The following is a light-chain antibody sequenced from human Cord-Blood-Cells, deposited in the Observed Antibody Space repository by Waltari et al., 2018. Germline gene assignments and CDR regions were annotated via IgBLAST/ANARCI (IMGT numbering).Light chain of an antibody. CDR2: GKN. CDR1: SLRSYY. Sequence: SSELTQDPAVSVALGQPVRITCQGDSLRSYYASWYQQKQGQAPVLVIYGKNNRPSGIPDRFSGSSSGNTASLTITGAQAEDEADYYCNSRDSSGNHLVFGGGTKLTVL. V-gene: IGLV3-19*01. J-gene: IGLJ2*01. CDR3: NSRDSSGNHLV.